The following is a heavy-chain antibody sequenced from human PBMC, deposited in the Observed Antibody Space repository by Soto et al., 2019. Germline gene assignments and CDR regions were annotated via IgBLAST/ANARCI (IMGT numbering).Heavy chain of an antibody. Sequence: PSETLSLTCFVSGYSITAGGYYWSWIRHHPGNGLEWIGSFYSSGSIIYNPSLRSRVSISGDTSSNQFSMSLTSVTAADPARYYCARMYSRGSGWVHPWGQGTLVTVSS. CDR1: GYSITAGGYY. V-gene: IGHV4-31*03. CDR3: ARMYSRGSGWVHP. CDR2: FYSSGSI. D-gene: IGHD6-19*01. J-gene: IGHJ5*02.